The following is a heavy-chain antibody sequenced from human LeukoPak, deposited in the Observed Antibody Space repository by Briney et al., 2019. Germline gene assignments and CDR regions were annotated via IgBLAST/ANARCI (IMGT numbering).Heavy chain of an antibody. CDR2: INPNSGGT. D-gene: IGHD2-2*01. CDR3: ARVVPAAVSPIDAFDI. V-gene: IGHV1-2*02. Sequence: ASVKVSCKASEYTFTGYYMHRVRQAPGQGLEWMGWINPNSGGTNYAQKFQGRVTMTRDTSISTAYMELSRLRSDDTAVYYCARVVPAAVSPIDAFDIWGQGTMVTVSS. J-gene: IGHJ3*02. CDR1: EYTFTGYY.